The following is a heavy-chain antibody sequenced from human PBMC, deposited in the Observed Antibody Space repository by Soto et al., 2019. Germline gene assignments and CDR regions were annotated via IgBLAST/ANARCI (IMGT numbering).Heavy chain of an antibody. Sequence: QVQLVQSGPEVKKPGASVKVSCKTSGYTFTTYGIAWVRQAPGQGLEWMGWISTSKGSTNYAQKFQGRVTMTTDTSTSTAYMELRSLRSDDTAVYYCATRSPAFDFWGQGTLVTVSS. CDR1: GYTFTTYG. J-gene: IGHJ4*02. CDR3: ATRSPAFDF. V-gene: IGHV1-18*01. CDR2: ISTSKGST.